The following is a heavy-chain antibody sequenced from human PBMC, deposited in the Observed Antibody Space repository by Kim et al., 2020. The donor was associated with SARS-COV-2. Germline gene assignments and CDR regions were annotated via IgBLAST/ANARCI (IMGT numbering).Heavy chain of an antibody. J-gene: IGHJ6*02. Sequence: LKSRVTISVDTSKNQFSLKLSSVTAADTAVYYCARFWYSSSWYYYYGMDVWGQGTTVTVSS. CDR3: ARFWYSSSWYYYYGMDV. V-gene: IGHV4-34*01. D-gene: IGHD6-13*01.